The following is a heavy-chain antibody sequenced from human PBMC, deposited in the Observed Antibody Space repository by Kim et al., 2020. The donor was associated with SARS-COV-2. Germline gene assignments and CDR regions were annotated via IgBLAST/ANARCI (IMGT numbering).Heavy chain of an antibody. D-gene: IGHD6-13*01. CDR2: ISYDGSNK. Sequence: GGSLRLSCAASGFTFSSYAMHWVRQAPGKGLEWVAVISYDGSNKYYADSVKGRFTISRDNSKNTLYLQMNSLRAEDTAVYYCARDIKTRQQLVRRYYYGMDVWGQGTTVTVSS. J-gene: IGHJ6*02. CDR1: GFTFSSYA. CDR3: ARDIKTRQQLVRRYYYGMDV. V-gene: IGHV3-30*04.